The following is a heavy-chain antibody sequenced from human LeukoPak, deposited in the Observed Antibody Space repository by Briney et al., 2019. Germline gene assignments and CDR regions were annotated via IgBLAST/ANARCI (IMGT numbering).Heavy chain of an antibody. CDR3: ARPGSYCSGGGCYSAHAMDV. V-gene: IGHV1-8*01. CDR1: GYTFTSYD. D-gene: IGHD2-15*01. CDR2: MNPNSGDT. J-gene: IGHJ6*02. Sequence: ASVKVSCKASGYTFTSYDINWVRQATGQGLEWMGWMNPNSGDTDYAQQFQGRVTMTRNTSIRTAYMELSSLTSEDTAVYYCARPGSYCSGGGCYSAHAMDVWGQGTTVTVSS.